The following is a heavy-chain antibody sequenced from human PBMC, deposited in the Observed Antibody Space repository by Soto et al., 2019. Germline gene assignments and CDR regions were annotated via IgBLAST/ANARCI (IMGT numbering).Heavy chain of an antibody. CDR2: ISAYNGDT. CDR1: GYTFTSYG. CDR3: ARDRYSSTWYLTSFDY. D-gene: IGHD6-13*01. Sequence: QVQLVQSGAEVKKPGASVKVSCKASGYTFTSYGISWVRQAPGQGLEWMGWISAYNGDTNYAQKVQGRVTMTTDTSTSTAYMELRGLRSDDTVVYYCARDRYSSTWYLTSFDYWGQGTLVTVSS. J-gene: IGHJ4*02. V-gene: IGHV1-18*01.